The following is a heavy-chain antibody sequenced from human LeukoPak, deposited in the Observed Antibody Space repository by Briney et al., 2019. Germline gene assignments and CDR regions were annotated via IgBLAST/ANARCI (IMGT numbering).Heavy chain of an antibody. J-gene: IGHJ4*02. CDR2: IYYSGNT. D-gene: IGHD3-3*01. Sequence: PSETLSLTCAVSGGSISTSNSYWGWIRRPPGKGLEWVGSIYYSGNTYYNPSLKSRVTISVDTSKNQFSLILTSVTAADTAVYYCARQTGAGLFILPGGQGTLVTVSS. CDR3: ARQTGAGLFILP. V-gene: IGHV4-39*01. CDR1: GGSISTSNSY.